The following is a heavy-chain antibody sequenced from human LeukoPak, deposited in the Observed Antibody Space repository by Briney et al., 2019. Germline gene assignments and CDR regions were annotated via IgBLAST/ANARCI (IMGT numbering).Heavy chain of an antibody. D-gene: IGHD4-23*01. CDR2: ISWNSGSI. CDR3: AKGYGGNSGYFDY. Sequence: GGSLRLSCAASGFTFGDYAMHWVRQAPGKGLEWVSGISWNSGSIGYADSVKGRFTISRDNAKNSLYLQMNSLRAEDTALYYCAKGYGGNSGYFDYRGQGTLVTVSS. J-gene: IGHJ4*02. V-gene: IGHV3-9*01. CDR1: GFTFGDYA.